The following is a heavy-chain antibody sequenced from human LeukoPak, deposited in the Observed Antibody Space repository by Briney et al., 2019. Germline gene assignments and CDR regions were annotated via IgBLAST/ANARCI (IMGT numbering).Heavy chain of an antibody. V-gene: IGHV3-23*01. CDR3: ANVRYFDWYCFDY. Sequence: PGGSLRLSCAASGFTFSTYAMNWVRQAPGKGLDWVSGISGSGGSTYYADSVKGRFIISRDNSKNTLYLQMNSLRAEDTAVYYCANVRYFDWYCFDYWGQGALVTVSS. D-gene: IGHD3-9*01. CDR1: GFTFSTYA. J-gene: IGHJ4*02. CDR2: ISGSGGST.